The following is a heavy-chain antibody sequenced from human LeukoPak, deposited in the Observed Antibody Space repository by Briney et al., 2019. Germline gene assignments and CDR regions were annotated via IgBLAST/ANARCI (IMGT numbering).Heavy chain of an antibody. D-gene: IGHD1-26*01. CDR3: ARDAYMPTNSRSYYVHFQH. J-gene: IGHJ1*01. Sequence: GASVKVSCKASGYTFTSYYMHWVRQAPGQGHEWMGIINPSGGSTSYAQKFQGRVTMTRDTSTSTVYMELSSLRSEDTAVYYCARDAYMPTNSRSYYVHFQHWGQGTLVTVSS. CDR2: INPSGGST. V-gene: IGHV1-46*01. CDR1: GYTFTSYY.